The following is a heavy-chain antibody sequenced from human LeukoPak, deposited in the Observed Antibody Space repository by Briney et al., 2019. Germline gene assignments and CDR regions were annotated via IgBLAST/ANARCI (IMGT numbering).Heavy chain of an antibody. J-gene: IGHJ6*03. CDR2: IYYSGST. V-gene: IGHV4-39*07. Sequence: PSETLSLTCTVSGGSISSSSYYWGWIRQPPGKGLEWIGSIYYSGSTYYNPSLRSRVTISLDTSKNQFSLKLSSVTAADTAVYYCARVPQTMTPTFQYYYYMDVWGKGTTVTVSS. CDR3: ARVPQTMTPTFQYYYYMDV. D-gene: IGHD2/OR15-2a*01. CDR1: GGSISSSSYY.